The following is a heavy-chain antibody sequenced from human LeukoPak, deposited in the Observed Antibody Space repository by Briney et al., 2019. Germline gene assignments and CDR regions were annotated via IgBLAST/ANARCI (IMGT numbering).Heavy chain of an antibody. CDR1: GYTFTNYW. D-gene: IGHD5-18*01. CDR3: ARGVDTAMAHDYRY. V-gene: IGHV5-51*01. Sequence: GESLQISCKGSGYTFTNYWIGWVRQMPGKGLEWVGIIYPGDSDTRYSPSFQGQVTISADKSISTAYLQWSSLKASDTAMYYCARGVDTAMAHDYRYWGQGTLVTVSS. J-gene: IGHJ4*02. CDR2: IYPGDSDT.